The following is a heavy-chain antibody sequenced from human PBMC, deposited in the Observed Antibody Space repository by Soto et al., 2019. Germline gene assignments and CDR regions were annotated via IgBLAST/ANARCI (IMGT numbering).Heavy chain of an antibody. V-gene: IGHV1-46*03. CDR3: ARVGHHDAFDI. Sequence: SPVKVSWKASGYTFTSYYMHCVRQAPGQGLEWMGIINPSGGSTSYAQKFQGRVTMTRDTSTSTVYMELSSLRSEDTAVYYCARVGHHDAFDIWGQGTMVTVSS. CDR2: INPSGGST. J-gene: IGHJ3*02. CDR1: GYTFTSYY.